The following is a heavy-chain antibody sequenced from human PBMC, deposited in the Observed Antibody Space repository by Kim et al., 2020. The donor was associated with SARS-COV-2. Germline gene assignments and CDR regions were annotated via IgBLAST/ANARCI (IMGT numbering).Heavy chain of an antibody. Sequence: GGSLRLSCAASGFTFSSYGMHWVRQAPGKGLEWVAVISYDGSNKYYADSVKGRFTISRDNSKNTLYLQMNSLRAEDTAVYYCAKDLGGREDIAAAAIHWG. CDR1: GFTFSSYG. CDR3: AKDLGGREDIAAAAIH. J-gene: IGHJ1*01. CDR2: ISYDGSNK. D-gene: IGHD6-13*01. V-gene: IGHV3-30*18.